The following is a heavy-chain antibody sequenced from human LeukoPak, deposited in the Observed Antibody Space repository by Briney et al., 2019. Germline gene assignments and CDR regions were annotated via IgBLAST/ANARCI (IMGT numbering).Heavy chain of an antibody. D-gene: IGHD4-17*01. CDR1: GYTFTGYY. Sequence: ASVKVSCKASGYTFTGYYMHWVRQAPGQGLEWMGRIIPILGIANYAQKFQGRVTITADKSTSTAYMELSSLRSEDTAVYYCAGTYGDYLRYYFDYWGQGTLVTVSS. CDR3: AGTYGDYLRYYFDY. J-gene: IGHJ4*02. CDR2: IIPILGIA. V-gene: IGHV1-69*02.